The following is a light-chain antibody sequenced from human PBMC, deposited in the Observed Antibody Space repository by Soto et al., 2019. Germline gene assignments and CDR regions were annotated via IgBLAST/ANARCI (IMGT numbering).Light chain of an antibody. J-gene: IGLJ2*01. V-gene: IGLV2-14*01. CDR3: SSYTSSSTLG. CDR2: EVS. Sequence: QSALTQPASVSGSPGQSITISCTGTSSDVGGYNHVFWYQQHPGKAPKLMIYEVSNRPSGVSNRFSGSKSGNTASLTISGLQAEDEADYYCSSYTSSSTLGFGGGTKLTVL. CDR1: SSDVGGYNH.